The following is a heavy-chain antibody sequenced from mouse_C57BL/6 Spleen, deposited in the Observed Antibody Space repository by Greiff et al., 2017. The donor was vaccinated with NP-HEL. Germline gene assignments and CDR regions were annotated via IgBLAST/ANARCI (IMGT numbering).Heavy chain of an antibody. CDR1: GFNIKDYY. V-gene: IGHV14-1*01. J-gene: IGHJ3*01. D-gene: IGHD2-4*01. Sequence: EVQLQQSGAELVRPGASVKLSCTASGFNIKDYYMHWVKQRPEQGLEWIGRIDPEDGDTEYAPKFQGKATMTADTSSNTAYLQLSSLTSEDTAVYYCTMDDYDGAWFAYWGQGTLVTVSA. CDR3: TMDDYDGAWFAY. CDR2: IDPEDGDT.